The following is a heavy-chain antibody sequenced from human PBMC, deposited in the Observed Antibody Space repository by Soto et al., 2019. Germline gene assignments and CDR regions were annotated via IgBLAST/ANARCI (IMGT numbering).Heavy chain of an antibody. CDR3: ARAGTSIAAAGDFDY. Sequence: ALVKVSCKASGYTFTSYGISWVRQAPGQGLEWMGWISAYNGNTNYAQKLQGRVTMTTDTTTSTAYMELRSLRSDDTAVYYCARAGTSIAAAGDFDYWGQGTLVTVSS. CDR2: ISAYNGNT. CDR1: GYTFTSYG. D-gene: IGHD6-13*01. J-gene: IGHJ4*02. V-gene: IGHV1-18*01.